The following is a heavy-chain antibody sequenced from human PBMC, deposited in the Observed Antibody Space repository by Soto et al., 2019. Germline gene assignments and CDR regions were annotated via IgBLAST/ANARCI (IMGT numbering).Heavy chain of an antibody. J-gene: IGHJ4*02. D-gene: IGHD6-19*01. V-gene: IGHV1-18*04. Sequence: ASVKVSCKASGYTFSSNGVSWVRQAPGQGLEWMGWISTFNGNAHYAQKFQGRVTMTTDTSTNTAYMELTSLSSDDTAVYYCARLHGYSSGWYDYWGQGTLLTVSS. CDR3: ARLHGYSSGWYDY. CDR2: ISTFNGNA. CDR1: GYTFSSNG.